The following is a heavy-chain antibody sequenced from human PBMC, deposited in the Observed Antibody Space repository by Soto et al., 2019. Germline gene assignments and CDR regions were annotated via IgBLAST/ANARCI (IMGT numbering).Heavy chain of an antibody. J-gene: IGHJ4*02. CDR1: GGSLSTNP. D-gene: IGHD2-15*01. CDR3: ARRHSGGFFRFFDS. V-gene: IGHV1-69*06. Sequence: ASVKVSCKASGGSLSTNPISWVQQAPGQGLEWMGGTGSGTGPGNHAQKFQGRLTVTADKSTSTVYMELTNLSSEDTAVYYCARRHSGGFFRFFDSWGQGXLVTVSS. CDR2: TGSGTGPG.